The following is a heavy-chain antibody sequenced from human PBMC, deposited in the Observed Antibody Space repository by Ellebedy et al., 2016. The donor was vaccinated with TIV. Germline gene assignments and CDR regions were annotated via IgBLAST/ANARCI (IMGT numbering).Heavy chain of an antibody. D-gene: IGHD2-2*01. Sequence: GESLKISCAASGFTFSSYGMHWVRQAPGKGLEWVAVISYDGSNKYYADSVKGRFTISRDNSKNTLYLQMNSLRAEDTAVYYCAKDRRGYCSSTSCYPFDYWGQGTLVTVSS. J-gene: IGHJ4*02. CDR1: GFTFSSYG. V-gene: IGHV3-30*18. CDR3: AKDRRGYCSSTSCYPFDY. CDR2: ISYDGSNK.